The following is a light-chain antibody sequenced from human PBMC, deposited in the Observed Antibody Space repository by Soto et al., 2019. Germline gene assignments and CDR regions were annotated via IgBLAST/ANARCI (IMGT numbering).Light chain of an antibody. J-gene: IGKJ2*01. CDR3: QQRYNWPPYT. Sequence: VLTQSPATLCLSPGQRATLSCRASRSVSSYLAWYQQKPGQAPRLVIYDATNRAPDIPSRFSGSGSGTDSTLTINGLEPEDSAVYYCQQRYNWPPYTFGQGTKVEIK. CDR1: RSVSSY. CDR2: DAT. V-gene: IGKV3-11*01.